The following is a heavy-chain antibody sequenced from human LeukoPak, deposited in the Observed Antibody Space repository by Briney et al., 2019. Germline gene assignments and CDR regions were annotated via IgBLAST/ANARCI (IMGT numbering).Heavy chain of an antibody. CDR1: GYTFTSYG. CDR2: ISAYNGNT. D-gene: IGHD5-24*01. J-gene: IGHJ4*02. V-gene: IGHV1-18*01. Sequence: ASVKVSCKASGYTFTSYGISWVRQAPGQGLEWMGWISAYNGNTNYAQKFQGRVTITADESTSTAYMELSSLRSEDTAVYYCAILGGRWLQRDYWGQGTLVTVSS. CDR3: AILGGRWLQRDY.